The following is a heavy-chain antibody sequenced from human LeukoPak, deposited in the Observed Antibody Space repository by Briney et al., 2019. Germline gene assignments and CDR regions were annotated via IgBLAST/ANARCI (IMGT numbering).Heavy chain of an antibody. D-gene: IGHD6-6*01. CDR1: GFTFSDYY. V-gene: IGHV3-11*01. CDR3: ARDYSSSPYYYYYMDV. Sequence: GGSLRLSCAASGFTFSDYYMSWIRQAPGKGLEWVSYISSSGSTIYYADSVKGRFTISRDNAKNSLYLQTNSLRAEDTAVYYCARDYSSSPYYYYYMDVWGKGTTVTVSS. J-gene: IGHJ6*03. CDR2: ISSSGSTI.